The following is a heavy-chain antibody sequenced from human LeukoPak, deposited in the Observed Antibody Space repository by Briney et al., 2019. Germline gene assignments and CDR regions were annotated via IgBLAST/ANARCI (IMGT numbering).Heavy chain of an antibody. CDR2: INPNSGGT. CDR3: AREALNYYDSSGYYSNWFDP. V-gene: IGHV1-2*02. J-gene: IGHJ5*02. Sequence: ASVKVSCMASGYTFTGYYMHWVRRAPGQGLEWMGWINPNSGGTNYAQKSQGRVTMTRDTSISTAYMELSRLRSDDTAVYYCAREALNYYDSSGYYSNWFDPWGQGTLVTVSS. D-gene: IGHD3-22*01. CDR1: GYTFTGYY.